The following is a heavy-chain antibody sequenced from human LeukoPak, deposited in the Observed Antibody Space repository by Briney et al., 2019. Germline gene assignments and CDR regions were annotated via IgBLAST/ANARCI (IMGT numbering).Heavy chain of an antibody. CDR3: ARSSYSSSPSV. V-gene: IGHV3-7*01. J-gene: IGHJ3*01. CDR2: INSDGSEG. CDR1: GFTFSGFW. D-gene: IGHD6-6*01. Sequence: GVPLTLPCAVSGFTFSGFWMSWPRQAPGKVRECRASINSDGSEGYYADVVKGRFTISRDNDKNSLYMQIHSLRADDTAVYYCARSSYSSSPSVWGQGTTVTVSS.